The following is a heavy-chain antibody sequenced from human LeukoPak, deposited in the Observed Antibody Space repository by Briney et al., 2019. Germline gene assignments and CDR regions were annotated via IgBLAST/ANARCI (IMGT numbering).Heavy chain of an antibody. CDR1: GYTFTSHG. CDR3: ARDGDYYDSSGLDY. CDR2: ISAYNGNT. V-gene: IGHV1-18*01. J-gene: IGHJ4*02. D-gene: IGHD3-22*01. Sequence: ASVKVSCKASGYTFTSHGISWVRQAPGQGLEWMGWISAYNGNTNYAQKLQGRVTMTTDTSTSTAYMELRSLRSDDTAVYYCARDGDYYDSSGLDYWGQGTLVTVSS.